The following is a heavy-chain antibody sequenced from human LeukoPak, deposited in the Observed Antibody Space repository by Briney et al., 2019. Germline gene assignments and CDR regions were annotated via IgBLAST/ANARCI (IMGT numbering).Heavy chain of an antibody. CDR1: GFPFETNA. V-gene: IGHV3-23*01. CDR3: AKDWIQFNRVFDCFDS. J-gene: IGHJ4*02. CDR2: IGNTET. Sequence: GGSLRLSCATSGFPFETNAMSWVRQAPGKGLEWVATIGNTETFYADSVTGRFTISRDNSKNTVTLQMNRLRVEDTAIYYCAKDWIQFNRVFDCFDSWGQGTLVTVSS. D-gene: IGHD5-18*01.